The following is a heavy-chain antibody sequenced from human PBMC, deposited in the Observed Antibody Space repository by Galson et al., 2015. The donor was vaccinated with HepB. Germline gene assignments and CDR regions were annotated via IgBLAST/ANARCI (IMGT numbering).Heavy chain of an antibody. J-gene: IGHJ6*02. CDR2: ISYDGSNK. D-gene: IGHD3-9*01. Sequence: SLRLSCAASGFTFSSYAMHWVRQAPGKGLEWVAVISYDGSNKHYADSVKGRFTISRDNSKNTLYLQMNSLRAEDTAVYYCAREAKRYFDWLLKDYYYYGMDVWGQGTTVTVSS. V-gene: IGHV3-30*04. CDR1: GFTFSSYA. CDR3: AREAKRYFDWLLKDYYYYGMDV.